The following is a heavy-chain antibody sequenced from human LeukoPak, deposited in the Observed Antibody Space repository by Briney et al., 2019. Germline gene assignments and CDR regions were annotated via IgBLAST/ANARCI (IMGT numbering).Heavy chain of an antibody. D-gene: IGHD2-8*02. CDR2: ISDIGSI. CDR1: GGSISSYY. Sequence: SSETLSLTCTVSGGSISSYYWSWIRQPPGKGLEWIAYISDIGSINYNPSLKSRVTISLDTSKNQFSLKLSSVTAADTAVYYCAGHHPRNTVDFWGQGTLVTVSS. V-gene: IGHV4-59*08. J-gene: IGHJ4*02. CDR3: AGHHPRNTVDF.